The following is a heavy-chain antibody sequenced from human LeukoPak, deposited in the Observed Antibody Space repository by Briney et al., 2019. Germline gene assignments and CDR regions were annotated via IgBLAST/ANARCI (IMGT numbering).Heavy chain of an antibody. J-gene: IGHJ4*02. V-gene: IGHV1-46*01. CDR2: INPSGGST. Sequence: ASVKVSCKASGYTFTSYYMHWVRHAPRQGLEWKGIINPSGGSTSYAQKFQGRVTMTRDTSTSTVYMELSSLRSEDTAVYYCARENVDTAILYWGQGTLVTVPS. D-gene: IGHD5-18*01. CDR1: GYTFTSYY. CDR3: ARENVDTAILY.